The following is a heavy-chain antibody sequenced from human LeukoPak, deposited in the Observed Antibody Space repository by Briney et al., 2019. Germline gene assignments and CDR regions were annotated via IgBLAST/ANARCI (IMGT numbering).Heavy chain of an antibody. CDR1: GFTFSSYS. CDR2: ISSSSSYI. Sequence: GESLKISCAASGFTFSSYSMNWVRQAPGKGLEWVSSISSSSSYIYYADSVKGRFTISRDNAKNSLYLQMNSLRAEDTAVYYCARDPGTPLDSPYYFDYWGQGTLVTVSS. V-gene: IGHV3-21*01. CDR3: ARDPGTPLDSPYYFDY. J-gene: IGHJ4*02.